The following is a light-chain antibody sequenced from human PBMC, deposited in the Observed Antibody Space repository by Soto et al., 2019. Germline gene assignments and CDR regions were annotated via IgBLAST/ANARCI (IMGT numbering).Light chain of an antibody. CDR3: CSYAGSSTFV. J-gene: IGLJ1*01. CDR1: SSDVGSYNL. CDR2: EVS. Sequence: ELQHLASVSGFPGQSRPISCTRTSSDVGSYNLVSWYQQHPGKAPKLMIYEVSKRPSGVSNRFSGSKSGNTASLTISVLLVEDEADYYCCSYAGSSTFVFGTGTKVTVL. V-gene: IGLV2-23*02.